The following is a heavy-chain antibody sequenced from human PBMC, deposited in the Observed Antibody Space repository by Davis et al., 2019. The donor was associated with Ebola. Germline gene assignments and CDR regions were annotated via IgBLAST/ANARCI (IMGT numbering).Heavy chain of an antibody. Sequence: SVKVSCKASGGTFTRHAISWVRQAPGQGLEWMGGIIPIFPITYYAQKFQGRVTMTADESTSTAYMELSSLNFEDTAVYYCAGDLTLDYGNYSGHYNGMDVWGLGTTVTVSS. CDR1: GGTFTRHA. V-gene: IGHV1-69*13. CDR3: AGDLTLDYGNYSGHYNGMDV. D-gene: IGHD4-11*01. J-gene: IGHJ6*02. CDR2: IIPIFPIT.